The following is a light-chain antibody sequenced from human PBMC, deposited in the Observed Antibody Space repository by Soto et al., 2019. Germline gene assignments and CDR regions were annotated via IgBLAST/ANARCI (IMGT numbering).Light chain of an antibody. V-gene: IGKV3-15*01. CDR1: QSVSRN. Sequence: EIVMTQSPATLSVSPGERATLSCRASQSVSRNVAWYQQKPGQAPRLLIQDASTRATGISVRLSGSGSGTEFTLTISSLQSEDFAVYYCQQYNNWLWTFGQGTKVEIK. CDR2: DAS. J-gene: IGKJ1*01. CDR3: QQYNNWLWT.